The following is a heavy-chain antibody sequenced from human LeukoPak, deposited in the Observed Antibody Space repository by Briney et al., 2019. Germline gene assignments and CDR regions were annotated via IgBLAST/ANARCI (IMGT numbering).Heavy chain of an antibody. J-gene: IGHJ4*02. V-gene: IGHV3-48*01. CDR1: GFTFSSYS. CDR3: ARDRGRSFDY. CDR2: ISSSSSTI. Sequence: GGSLRLSCAAPGFTFSSYSMNWVRQAPGKGLEWVSYISSSSSTIYYADSVKGRFTISRDNAKNSLYLQMNSLGAEDTAVYYCARDRGRSFDYWGQGTLVTVSS. D-gene: IGHD5-12*01.